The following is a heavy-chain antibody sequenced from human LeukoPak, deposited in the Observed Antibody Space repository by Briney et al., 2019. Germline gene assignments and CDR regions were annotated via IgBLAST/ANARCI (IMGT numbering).Heavy chain of an antibody. CDR3: ARDRRYYDSSGPGAFDI. Sequence: ASVKVSCKASGYTFTSYDINWVRQAPGQGLEWMGIINPSGGSTSYAQKFQGRVTMTRDTSTSTVYMELSSLRSEDTAVYYCARDRRYYDSSGPGAFDIWGQGTMVTVSS. D-gene: IGHD3-22*01. CDR2: INPSGGST. J-gene: IGHJ3*02. V-gene: IGHV1-46*01. CDR1: GYTFTSYD.